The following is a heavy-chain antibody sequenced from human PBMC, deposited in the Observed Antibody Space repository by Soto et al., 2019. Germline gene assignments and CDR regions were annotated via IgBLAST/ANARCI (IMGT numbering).Heavy chain of an antibody. CDR3: ARDQRELEPHNFYYYYYYMDV. Sequence: PGGSLRLSCAASGFTFSSYSMNWVRQAPGKGLEWVSSISSSSSYIYYADSVKGRFTISRDNAKNSLYLQMNSLRAEDTAVYYCARDQRELEPHNFYYYYYYMDVWGKGTTVTVSS. D-gene: IGHD1-1*01. CDR1: GFTFSSYS. J-gene: IGHJ6*03. V-gene: IGHV3-21*01. CDR2: ISSSSSYI.